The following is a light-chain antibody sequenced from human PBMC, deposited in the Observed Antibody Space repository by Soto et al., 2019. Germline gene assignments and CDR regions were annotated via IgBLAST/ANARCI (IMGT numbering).Light chain of an antibody. V-gene: IGKV1-33*01. CDR2: DAS. CDR3: QQCNSYPWT. Sequence: DVHMTQSPSSLSASVGDRVTITCQASQDISNYLTWYQQKSGKAPKLLIYDASNLETGVPSRFSGSGSVTEFTLTISSLQPVDFATYYCQQCNSYPWTFGQGTKVDNK. CDR1: QDISNY. J-gene: IGKJ1*01.